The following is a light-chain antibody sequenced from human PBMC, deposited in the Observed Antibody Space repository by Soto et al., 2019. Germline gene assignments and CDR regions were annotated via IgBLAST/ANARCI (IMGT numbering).Light chain of an antibody. CDR3: AAWDDSLNGYVV. V-gene: IGLV1-44*01. CDR1: SSNIGSNT. J-gene: IGLJ2*01. CDR2: LNN. Sequence: QSVLTQPPSASGTPGQRVTISCSGSSSNIGSNTVNWYQQLPGMAPKLLIYLNNQRPSGVPDRFSGSKSGTSASLDISGLKSEDEADYYCAAWDDSLNGYVVFGGGTQLTVL.